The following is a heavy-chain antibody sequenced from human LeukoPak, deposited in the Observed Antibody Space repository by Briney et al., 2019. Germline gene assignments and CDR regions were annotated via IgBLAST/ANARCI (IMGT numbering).Heavy chain of an antibody. D-gene: IGHD5-18*01. CDR1: GCTFSGYS. CDR2: ISSSSSYI. CDR3: ARTDPTAMVLSWFDP. J-gene: IGHJ5*02. Sequence: GGSLRLSCAASGCTFSGYSITWVRQAPGKGLEWVSSISSSSSYIYYADSVKGRFTISRDNAKNSLYLQMNSLRAEDTAVYYCARTDPTAMVLSWFDPWGQGTLVTVSS. V-gene: IGHV3-21*01.